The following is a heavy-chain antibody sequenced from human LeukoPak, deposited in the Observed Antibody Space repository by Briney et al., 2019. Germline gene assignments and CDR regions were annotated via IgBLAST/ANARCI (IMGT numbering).Heavy chain of an antibody. CDR1: GYSLSTYG. Sequence: GSSVKVSCKASGYSLSTYGLTWVRQAPGQRLEWMGWISGHNGDTKYAQQFQRRLTLTIDTSTSTAYMELWTLRSDDTAMYYCARHSGRGWPEEDLDLWGRGTLVTVSS. CDR3: ARHSGRGWPEEDLDL. D-gene: IGHD6-19*01. J-gene: IGHJ2*01. V-gene: IGHV1-18*01. CDR2: ISGHNGDT.